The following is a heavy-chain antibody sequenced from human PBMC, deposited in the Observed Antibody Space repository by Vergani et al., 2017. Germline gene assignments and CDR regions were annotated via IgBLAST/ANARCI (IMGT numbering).Heavy chain of an antibody. J-gene: IGHJ6*03. CDR1: GGSISSGGYS. CDR3: ARGSSIAARPFNYMDV. Sequence: QLQLQESGPGLVKPSQTLSLTCAVSGGSISSGGYSWSWIRQPPGKGLEWIGYIYHSGSTYYNPSLKSRVTISVDRSKNQFSLKLSSVTAADTAVYYCARGSSIAARPFNYMDVWGKGTTVTVSS. D-gene: IGHD6-6*01. V-gene: IGHV4-30-2*01. CDR2: IYHSGST.